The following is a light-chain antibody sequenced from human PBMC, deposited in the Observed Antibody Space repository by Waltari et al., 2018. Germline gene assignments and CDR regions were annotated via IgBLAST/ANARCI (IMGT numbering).Light chain of an antibody. V-gene: IGKV2D-29*01. J-gene: IGKJ2*01. CDR1: QSPLKSYGATH. Sequence: IVMTQTPLSLSVTPGQSAAISCPSSQSPLKSYGATHLFCYLQKPGQTPQLLIYRVSNRFSGVPDRFSGSGSGTDFTLRISRMEAEDVGVYYCVQSLELPYTFGQGTKLEI. CDR2: RVS. CDR3: VQSLELPYT.